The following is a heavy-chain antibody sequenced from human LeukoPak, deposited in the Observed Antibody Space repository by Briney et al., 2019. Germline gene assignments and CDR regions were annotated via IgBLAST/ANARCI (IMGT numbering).Heavy chain of an antibody. CDR3: AKAYYYDSSGYATDD. J-gene: IGHJ4*02. CDR1: GFTFSSYG. D-gene: IGHD3-22*01. Sequence: PGGSLRLSCAASGFTFSSYGMHWVRQALGKGLEWVAVISYDGSNKYYADSVKGRFTISRDNSKNTLYLQMNSLRAEDTAVYYCAKAYYYDSSGYATDDWGQGTLVTVSS. V-gene: IGHV3-30*18. CDR2: ISYDGSNK.